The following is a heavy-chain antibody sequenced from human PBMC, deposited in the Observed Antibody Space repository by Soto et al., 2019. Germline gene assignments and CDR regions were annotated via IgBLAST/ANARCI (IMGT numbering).Heavy chain of an antibody. CDR3: AKEFTRGYDILTGYMGPLEY. J-gene: IGHJ4*02. V-gene: IGHV3-23*01. Sequence: GGSLRLSCAASGFTFSSYAMSWVRQAPGKGLEWVSTISGSGGSTYYADSVKGRFTISRDNSKNTLYLQMNSLRAEDTAVYYCAKEFTRGYDILTGYMGPLEYWGQGTLVTVSS. CDR1: GFTFSSYA. D-gene: IGHD3-9*01. CDR2: ISGSGGST.